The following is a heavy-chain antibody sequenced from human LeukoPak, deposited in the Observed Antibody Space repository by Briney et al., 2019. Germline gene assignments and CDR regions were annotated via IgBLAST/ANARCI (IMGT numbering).Heavy chain of an antibody. D-gene: IGHD6-19*01. CDR1: GGSISSGDYY. V-gene: IGHV4-30-4*01. CDR3: ARAYSSGPSFDF. J-gene: IGHJ4*02. Sequence: SQTLSLTCTVSGGSISSGDYYWTWIRQPPGKGLEWIGYIYYSGTTYYNLSLKSRLTISVDTSKSQFSLKLSSVTAADTAVYYCARAYSSGPSFDFWGQGTLVTVSS. CDR2: IYYSGTT.